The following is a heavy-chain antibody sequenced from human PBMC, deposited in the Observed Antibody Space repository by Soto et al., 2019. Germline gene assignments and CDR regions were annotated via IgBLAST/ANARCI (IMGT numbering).Heavy chain of an antibody. J-gene: IGHJ4*02. Sequence: QAQLVESGGDVVQPGRSLRLSCAASGFTFSDYGMHWVRQAPGKGLEWVAVVSNDGGTTYYADSVKGRFTISRDNSKNTLYLELNSLGAEDTAVYYCTKEGAKVGSGGYLSFDFWGQGTLVTVSS. CDR3: TKEGAKVGSGGYLSFDF. CDR2: VSNDGGTT. CDR1: GFTFSDYG. D-gene: IGHD6-19*01. V-gene: IGHV3-30*18.